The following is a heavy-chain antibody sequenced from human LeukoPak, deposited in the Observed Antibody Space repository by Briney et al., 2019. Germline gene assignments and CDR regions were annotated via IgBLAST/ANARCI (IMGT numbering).Heavy chain of an antibody. J-gene: IGHJ5*02. CDR3: ARGGRRRLDP. CDR2: INHSGST. Sequence: SETLSLTCAVYGGSFSGYHWSWIRQPPGKGLEWIGEINHSGSTNYNPSLKSRVTISVDTSKNQFSLKLSSVTAADTAVYYCARGGRRRLDPWGQGTLVTVSS. V-gene: IGHV4-34*01. CDR1: GGSFSGYH.